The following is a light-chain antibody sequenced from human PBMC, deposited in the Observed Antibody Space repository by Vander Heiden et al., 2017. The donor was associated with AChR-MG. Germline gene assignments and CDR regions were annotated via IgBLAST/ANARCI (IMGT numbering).Light chain of an antibody. CDR2: AAS. CDR1: QSISSY. CDR3: LQSYSTTPP. J-gene: IGKJ4*01. V-gene: IGKV1-39*01. Sequence: DVQLTQSPSSLSAAVGDRVTITCRASQSISSYLNWYQQSPGKDPKLLIYAASILQRAVTSRFSGSGSGTDFTLTIISLQPEDFAPYYCLQSYSTTPPFGPGTKVEIK.